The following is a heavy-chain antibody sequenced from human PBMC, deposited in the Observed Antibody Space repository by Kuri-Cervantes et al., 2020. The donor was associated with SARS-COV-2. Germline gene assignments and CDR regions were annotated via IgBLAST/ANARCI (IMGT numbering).Heavy chain of an antibody. CDR3: ARVAGDPYYFDY. J-gene: IGHJ4*02. CDR1: GFTFSSYS. Sequence: GGSLRLSCVASGFTFSSYSMHWVRQAPGKGLEWVANIKQDGSEKYYVDSVKGRFTISRDNAKNSLYLQMNSLRAEDTAVYYCARVAGDPYYFDYWGQGTLVTVSS. D-gene: IGHD7-27*01. V-gene: IGHV3-7*01. CDR2: IKQDGSEK.